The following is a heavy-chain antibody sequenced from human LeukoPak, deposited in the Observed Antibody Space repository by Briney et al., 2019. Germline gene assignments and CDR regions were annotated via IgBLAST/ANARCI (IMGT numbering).Heavy chain of an antibody. D-gene: IGHD6-19*01. J-gene: IGHJ4*02. CDR3: ARDAGYYSGWGLSVFDY. CDR2: IYYSGST. Sequence: SETLSLTCTVSGGSISSSSYYWGWLRQPPGKGLEWIGTIYYSGSTFYNPSLKSRVTISVDTSKNQFSLKLSSVAAADTAVYYCARDAGYYSGWGLSVFDYWGQGTLVTVSS. CDR1: GGSISSSSYY. V-gene: IGHV4-39*07.